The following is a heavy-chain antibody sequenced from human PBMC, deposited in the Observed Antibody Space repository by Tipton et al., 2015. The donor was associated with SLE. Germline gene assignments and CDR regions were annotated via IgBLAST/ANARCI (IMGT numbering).Heavy chain of an antibody. V-gene: IGHV4-61*01. D-gene: IGHD1-26*01. J-gene: IGHJ6*03. CDR3: ARSGSYPYYYYYMDV. Sequence: LRLSCTVAGDSITSDNHFWTWIRQPPGKGLEWIGYIYYSGSTNYNPSLKSRVTISVDTSKNQFSLKLSSVTAADTAVYYCARSGSYPYYYYYMDVWGKGTTVTVSS. CDR1: GDSITSDNHF. CDR2: IYYSGST.